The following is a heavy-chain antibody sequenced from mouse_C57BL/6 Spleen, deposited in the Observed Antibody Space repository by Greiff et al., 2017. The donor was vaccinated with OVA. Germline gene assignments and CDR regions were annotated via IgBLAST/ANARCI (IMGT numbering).Heavy chain of an antibody. J-gene: IGHJ4*01. CDR2: IWSGGST. V-gene: IGHV2-2*01. Sequence: VQGVESGPGLVQPSQSLSITCTVSGFSLTSYGVHWVRQSPGKGLEWLGVIWSGGSTDYNAAFISRLSISKDNSKSQVFFKMNSLQADDTAIYYCARNKITTVVAKAMDYWGQGTSVTVSS. CDR1: GFSLTSYG. CDR3: ARNKITTVVAKAMDY. D-gene: IGHD1-1*01.